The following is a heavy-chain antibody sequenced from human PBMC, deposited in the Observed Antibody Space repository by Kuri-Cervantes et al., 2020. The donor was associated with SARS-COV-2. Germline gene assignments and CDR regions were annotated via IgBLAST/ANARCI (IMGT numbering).Heavy chain of an antibody. CDR1: GFTFSSYS. Sequence: GESMKISCAASGFTFSSYSMNGVRQAPGKGLEWVSSISSSSSYIYYADSVKGRFNISRDNAKNSLYLQMNSLRAEDTAVYYCARAYYYDSSGYYSNWFNPWARGPLAPFP. V-gene: IGHV3-21*01. CDR3: ARAYYYDSSGYYSNWFNP. D-gene: IGHD3-22*01. CDR2: ISSSSSYI. J-gene: IGHJ5*02.